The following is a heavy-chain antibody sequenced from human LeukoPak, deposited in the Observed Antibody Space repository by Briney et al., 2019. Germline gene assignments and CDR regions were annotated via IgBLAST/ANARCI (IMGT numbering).Heavy chain of an antibody. CDR3: ARAPPYCTNGVCYNYFDY. CDR2: ISSSSSYI. V-gene: IGHV3-21*01. CDR1: GFTFSSYS. J-gene: IGHJ4*02. D-gene: IGHD2-8*01. Sequence: NSGGSLRLSCAASGFTFSSYSMNWVRQAPGKGLEWVSSISSSSSYIYYADSVKGRFTISRDNAKNSLYLQMNSLRAEDTAVYYCARAPPYCTNGVCYNYFDYWGQGTLVTVFS.